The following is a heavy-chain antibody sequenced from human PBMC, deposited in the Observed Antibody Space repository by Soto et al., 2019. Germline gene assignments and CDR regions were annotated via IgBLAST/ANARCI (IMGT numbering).Heavy chain of an antibody. V-gene: IGHV3-33*03. D-gene: IGHD5-12*01. J-gene: IGHJ5*02. CDR1: GFSFSNYG. CDR3: ATVATNSYNWLDP. Sequence: PGGSLRLSCTATGFSFSNYGMDWVRQAPGKGLEWVARIWHDGSNKYYVASVKGRFTISRDNAKNTLYLQMDSVRAEDTAVYYCATVATNSYNWLDPWGQGTLVTVSS. CDR2: IWHDGSNK.